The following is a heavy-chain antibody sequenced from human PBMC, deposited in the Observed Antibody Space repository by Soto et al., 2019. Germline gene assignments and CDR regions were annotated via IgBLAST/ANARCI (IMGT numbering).Heavy chain of an antibody. CDR3: AKVGLDFWSGVYLYYFDY. Sequence: EVQLLESGGGLVQPGGSLRLSCAASGFTFSSYAMSWVRQAPGKGLEWVSAISGSGGSTYYADSVKGRFTISRDNSKNTLYLQMNSLRAEDTAVYYCAKVGLDFWSGVYLYYFDYWGQGTLVTVSS. D-gene: IGHD3-3*01. J-gene: IGHJ4*02. CDR1: GFTFSSYA. V-gene: IGHV3-23*01. CDR2: ISGSGGST.